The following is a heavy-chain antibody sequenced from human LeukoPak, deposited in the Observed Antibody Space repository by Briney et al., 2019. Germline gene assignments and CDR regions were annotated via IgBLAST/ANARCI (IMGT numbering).Heavy chain of an antibody. CDR3: ARDFVMTASPDVFDI. V-gene: IGHV4-31*03. D-gene: IGHD2/OR15-2a*01. CDR1: GDSVNSGGYH. Sequence: MPSETLSLTCTVSGDSVNSGGYHWTWIRQRPGEGLEWIGYISYSGSTDYSPSLKSRATISADTSKNQFSLKLTSVTAADTAVYFCARDFVMTASPDVFDIWGHGTKVTVSS. J-gene: IGHJ3*02. CDR2: ISYSGST.